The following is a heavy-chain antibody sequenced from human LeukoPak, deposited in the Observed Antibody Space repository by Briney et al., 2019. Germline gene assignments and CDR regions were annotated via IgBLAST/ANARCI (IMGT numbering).Heavy chain of an antibody. Sequence: PGGSLRLSCSASGFTFNNYSMNWVRQAPGKGLEWVSSISSSSDYIYYADSVKGRFTISRDNARNTVYLHMNSLRAEDTAVFYCARADQGPLDYWGQGTLVTVSS. J-gene: IGHJ4*02. V-gene: IGHV3-21*01. D-gene: IGHD2-2*01. CDR3: ARADQGPLDY. CDR2: ISSSSDYI. CDR1: GFTFNNYS.